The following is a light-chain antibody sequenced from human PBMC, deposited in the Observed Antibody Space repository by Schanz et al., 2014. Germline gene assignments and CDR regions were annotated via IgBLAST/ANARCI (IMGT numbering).Light chain of an antibody. CDR2: DVS. J-gene: IGLJ3*02. V-gene: IGLV2-8*01. CDR3: SSYAGSNKEV. Sequence: QSALTQPASVSGSPGQSITISCTGTSRDVGSYNFVSWYQQHPGKAPKLMIYDVSNRLSGVPDRFSGSKSGNTASLTVSGLQAEDEADYYCSSYAGSNKEVFGGGTKVTVL. CDR1: SRDVGSYNF.